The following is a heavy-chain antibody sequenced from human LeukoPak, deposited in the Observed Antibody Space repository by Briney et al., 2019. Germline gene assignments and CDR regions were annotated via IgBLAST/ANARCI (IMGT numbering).Heavy chain of an antibody. CDR3: AKDGNYDFWSYYYYYMDV. J-gene: IGHJ6*03. CDR1: GFTFSSYG. Sequence: GGSLRLSCAASGFTFSSYGMHWVRQAPGKGLEWVAFIRFDGSNRYYADSVKGRFTLSRDNSKNTLSLQMNSLRAEDTAVYYCAKDGNYDFWSYYYYYMDVWGKGTTVTVSS. CDR2: IRFDGSNR. V-gene: IGHV3-30*02. D-gene: IGHD3-3*01.